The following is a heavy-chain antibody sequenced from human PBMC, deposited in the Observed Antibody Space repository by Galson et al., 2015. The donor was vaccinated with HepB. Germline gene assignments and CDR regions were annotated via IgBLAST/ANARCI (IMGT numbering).Heavy chain of an antibody. CDR2: IAPSDSYT. CDR3: ARHYSSGRSQYVDGENDY. V-gene: IGHV5-10-1*01. J-gene: IGHJ4*02. Sequence: QSGAEVKKPGESLRISCTASGYSFTTNWISWVRQMPGKGLEWMGKIAPSDSYTNYNPSLQGHITISADKSINTVHLQWNSLKASDTAMYFCARHYSSGRSQYVDGENDYWGQGTLVTVSS. D-gene: IGHD3-10*01. CDR1: GYSFTTNW.